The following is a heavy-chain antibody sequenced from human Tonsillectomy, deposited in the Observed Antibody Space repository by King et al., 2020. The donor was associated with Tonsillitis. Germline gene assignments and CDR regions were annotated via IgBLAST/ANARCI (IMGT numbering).Heavy chain of an antibody. V-gene: IGHV3-49*02. CDR2: IRSKAYGGTT. D-gene: IGHD6-19*01. CDR3: TLVPIAVAEKYFDY. Sequence: ISWVRQAPGKGLEWVGCIRSKAYGGTTEYAAYVKGRFTISRDDSKRIAYLQRNSLKSEDTVVYYCTLVPIAVAEKYFDYWGQGTLVTVSS. J-gene: IGHJ4*02.